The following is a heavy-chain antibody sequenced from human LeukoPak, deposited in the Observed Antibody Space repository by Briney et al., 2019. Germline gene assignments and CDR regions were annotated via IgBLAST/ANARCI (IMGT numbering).Heavy chain of an antibody. CDR3: ARDREYYDILTGYKVSHYFDY. CDR2: TSYDGSNK. V-gene: IGHV3-30*04. CDR1: GFTFNNYA. D-gene: IGHD3-9*01. J-gene: IGHJ4*02. Sequence: GASLRLSCAASGFTFNNYAMHWVRQAPGKGLEWVAITSYDGSNKYYADSVKGRFTISRDNSKNTLFLQMNSLRAEDTAVYYCARDREYYDILTGYKVSHYFDYWGQGTLVTVSS.